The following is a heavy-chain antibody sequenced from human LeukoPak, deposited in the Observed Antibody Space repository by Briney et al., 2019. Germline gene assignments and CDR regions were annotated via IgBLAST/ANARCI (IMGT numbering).Heavy chain of an antibody. Sequence: ASVKVSCKASGGTFSSYAISWVRQAPGQGLEWMGRVIPILGIANYAQKFQGRVTITADKSTSTAFMGLSSLRSEDTAVYYCARADCSGGSCYSGGWDYYYYYGMDVWGQGTTVTVSS. J-gene: IGHJ6*02. V-gene: IGHV1-69*04. CDR3: ARADCSGGSCYSGGWDYYYYYGMDV. D-gene: IGHD2-15*01. CDR1: GGTFSSYA. CDR2: VIPILGIA.